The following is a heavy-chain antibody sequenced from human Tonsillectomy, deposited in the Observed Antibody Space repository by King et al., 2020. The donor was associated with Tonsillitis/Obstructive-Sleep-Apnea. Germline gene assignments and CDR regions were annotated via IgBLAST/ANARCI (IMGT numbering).Heavy chain of an antibody. CDR2: IYYSGST. V-gene: IGHV4-31*03. J-gene: IGHJ6*02. CDR3: ARVHNPQIMPMSMDF. CDR1: GGSISSGGYY. Sequence: QLQESGPGLVKPSQTLSLTCTVSGGSISSGGYYWSWIRQHPGKGLEWIGYIYYSGSTYYNPSLKSRVTISVDTSKNQFSLKLSSVTAADTAVYYCARVHNPQIMPMSMDFWGQGTTVTVSS. D-gene: IGHD2-2*01.